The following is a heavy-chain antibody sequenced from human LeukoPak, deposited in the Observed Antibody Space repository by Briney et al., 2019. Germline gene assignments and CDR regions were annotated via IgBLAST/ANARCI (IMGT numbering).Heavy chain of an antibody. V-gene: IGHV4-4*07. CDR1: GGSISSDY. D-gene: IGHD5-12*01. CDR2: INASGST. Sequence: SETLSLTCSVSGGSISSDYWSWIRQPAGKGLEWIGRINASGSTRHNPSLKSRVTMSADTSKNQFTLKMNSVTAADTAVYFCARGMAAAYDYNWFDPWGQGTLVTVSS. CDR3: ARGMAAAYDYNWFDP. J-gene: IGHJ5*02.